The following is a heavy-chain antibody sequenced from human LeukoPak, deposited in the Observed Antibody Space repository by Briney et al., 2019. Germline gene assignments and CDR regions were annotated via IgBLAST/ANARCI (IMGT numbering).Heavy chain of an antibody. Sequence: GRSLRLSCAASGFTFSSYAMHWVRQTPGKGLEWVAVISYDGSNKYYADSVKGRFTISRDNSKNTLYLQMNSLRAEDTAVYYCARGRYNWNYWGQGTLITVSS. J-gene: IGHJ4*02. CDR3: ARGRYNWNY. CDR1: GFTFSSYA. D-gene: IGHD1-20*01. CDR2: ISYDGSNK. V-gene: IGHV3-30-3*01.